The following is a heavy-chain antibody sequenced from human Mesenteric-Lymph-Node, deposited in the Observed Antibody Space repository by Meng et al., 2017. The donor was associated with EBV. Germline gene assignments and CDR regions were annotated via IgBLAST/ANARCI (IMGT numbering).Heavy chain of an antibody. V-gene: IGHV4-34*01. CDR1: GWSVSGFY. D-gene: IGHD3-10*01. Sequence: GAGLLEPSGTLSPTCAVSGWSVSGFYWSWLRQSPGKGLEWIGEINHRRDTNYHPSLKSRVTISLDASKNQFSLKLTSVTAADTAVYYCGGGYISGVPDFDYWGQGTLVHRLL. CDR3: GGGYISGVPDFDY. CDR2: INHRRDT. J-gene: IGHJ4*02.